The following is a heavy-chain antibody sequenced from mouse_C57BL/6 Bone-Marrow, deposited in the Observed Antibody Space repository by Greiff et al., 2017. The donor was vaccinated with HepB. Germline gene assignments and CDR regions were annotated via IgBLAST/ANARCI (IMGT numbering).Heavy chain of an antibody. CDR2: INPNNGGT. V-gene: IGHV1-18*01. Sequence: VQLQQSGPELVKPGASVKIPCKASGYIFTDYNMDWVKQSHGKSLEWIGDINPNNGGTIYNQKFKGKATLTVDKSSSTAYMELRSLTSEDTAVYYCARGTVPFDYWGQGTTLTVSS. J-gene: IGHJ2*01. CDR3: ARGTVPFDY. D-gene: IGHD1-1*01. CDR1: GYIFTDYN.